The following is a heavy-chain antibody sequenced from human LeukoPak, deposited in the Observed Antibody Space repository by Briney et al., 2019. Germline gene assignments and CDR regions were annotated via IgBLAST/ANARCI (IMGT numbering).Heavy chain of an antibody. CDR1: GVPVTSYY. CDR2: IYTSGST. V-gene: IGHV4-4*07. Sequence: ASKTLSLTSTVSGVPVTSYYWSWLRRPPGKGLEWIGRIYTSGSTSYNPSLRSRLTMSVDTSKNQFSLNLSSVTAADTAVYYCARFTKDSSSSSGYYFDYWGQGTLVTVSS. D-gene: IGHD6-13*01. J-gene: IGHJ4*02. CDR3: ARFTKDSSSSSGYYFDY.